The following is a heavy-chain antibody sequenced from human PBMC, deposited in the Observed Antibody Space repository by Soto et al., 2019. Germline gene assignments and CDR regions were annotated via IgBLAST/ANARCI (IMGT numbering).Heavy chain of an antibody. J-gene: IGHJ6*02. CDR3: EKGEWRIKDYYYYGMDV. Sequence: QVQLVESGGGVVQPGRSLRLSCAASGFTFSSYGMHWVRQAPGKGLEWVAVISYDGSNKYYADSVKGRFTISRDNSKNTLYLQMNSLGAEDTAVYYCEKGEWRIKDYYYYGMDVWGQGTTVTVSS. V-gene: IGHV3-30*18. D-gene: IGHD2-15*01. CDR1: GFTFSSYG. CDR2: ISYDGSNK.